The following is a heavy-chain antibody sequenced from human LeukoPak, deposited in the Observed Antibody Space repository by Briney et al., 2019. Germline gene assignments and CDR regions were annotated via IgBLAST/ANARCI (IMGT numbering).Heavy chain of an antibody. Sequence: ASVKVSFKGSGYTFTAYYMHWVRQAPGQGLEWVGWNNPNSGGTNYAQKCQGSVTMTSNTSISTAYMDLSRLRSDDSAGYYCARERGASGLFCYYWGQGTLVTASS. CDR1: GYTFTAYY. CDR3: ARERGASGLFCYY. D-gene: IGHD3-3*01. J-gene: IGHJ4*02. V-gene: IGHV1-2*02. CDR2: NNPNSGGT.